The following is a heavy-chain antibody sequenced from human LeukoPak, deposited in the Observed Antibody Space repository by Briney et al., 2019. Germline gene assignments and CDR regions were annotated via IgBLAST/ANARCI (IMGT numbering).Heavy chain of an antibody. CDR2: MNPNSGNT. CDR1: GYTFTSYD. V-gene: IGHV1-8*03. D-gene: IGHD3-10*01. Sequence: ASVKVSCKASGYTFTSYDINWVRQATGQGLEWMGWMNPNSGNTGYAQKFQGRVTITRNTAISTAYMDLSSLRSEDTAVYYCARDLYSRRMNYYGSGSYFAYWGQGTLVTVSS. J-gene: IGHJ4*02. CDR3: ARDLYSRRMNYYGSGSYFAY.